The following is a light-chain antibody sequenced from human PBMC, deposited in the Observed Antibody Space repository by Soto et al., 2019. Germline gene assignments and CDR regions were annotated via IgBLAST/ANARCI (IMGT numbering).Light chain of an antibody. CDR3: QVRTNWSIA. CDR1: QSIRSER. CDR2: DAS. V-gene: IGKV3-11*01. Sequence: EIVLTQSPDTLSLSPGERATLSCRASQSIRSERLAWYQQKPGQAPRLVIFDASNRASGMPERFSGSGSGTDFTLTINNLEPEDFAVYYCQVRTNWSIAFGRGTRLETK. J-gene: IGKJ5*01.